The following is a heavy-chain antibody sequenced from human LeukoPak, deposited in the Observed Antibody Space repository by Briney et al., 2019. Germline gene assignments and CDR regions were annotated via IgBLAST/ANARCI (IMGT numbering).Heavy chain of an antibody. CDR1: GGSISSGSYY. CDR3: ARAAAMVTLGYYYYYMDV. V-gene: IGHV4-61*02. CDR2: IYISGST. D-gene: IGHD5-18*01. J-gene: IGHJ6*03. Sequence: SETLSLTCTVSGGSISSGSYYWSWIRQPAGKGLEWIGRIYISGSTSYNPSLKSRVTISVDTSKNQFSLKLSSVTAADTAVYYCARAAAMVTLGYYYYYMDVWGKGTTVTVSS.